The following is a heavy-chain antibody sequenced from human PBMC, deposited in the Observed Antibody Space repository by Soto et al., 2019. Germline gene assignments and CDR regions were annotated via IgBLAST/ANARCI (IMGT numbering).Heavy chain of an antibody. CDR3: ARVPYGDFSNYYYGMDV. V-gene: IGHV1-69*12. Sequence: QVQLVQSGAEVKKPGSSVKVSCKASGGTFSSYAISWVRQAPGQGLEWMGGIIPIFGTANYAQKFQGRVTITADESTSTAYMELSSLRSEDTAVYYCARVPYGDFSNYYYGMDVWGQGTTVTFSS. D-gene: IGHD4-17*01. J-gene: IGHJ6*02. CDR2: IIPIFGTA. CDR1: GGTFSSYA.